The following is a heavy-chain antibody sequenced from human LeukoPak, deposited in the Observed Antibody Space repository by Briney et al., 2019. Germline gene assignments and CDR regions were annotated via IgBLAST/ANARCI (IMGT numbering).Heavy chain of an antibody. V-gene: IGHV3-7*01. CDR2: IKQDGSEK. J-gene: IGHJ6*03. CDR3: ARDEFIARGDYYYYMDV. CDR1: GFTFSSYR. Sequence: GGSLRLSCAASGFTFSSYRMSWVRQAPGKGLEWVANIKQDGSEKYYVDSVKGRFTISRDNAKNSLYLQMHSLRAEDTAVYYCARDEFIARGDYYYYMDVWGKGTTVTISS. D-gene: IGHD2-15*01.